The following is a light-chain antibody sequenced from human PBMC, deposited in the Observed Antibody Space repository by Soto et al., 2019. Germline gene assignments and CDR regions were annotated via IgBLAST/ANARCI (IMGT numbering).Light chain of an antibody. Sequence: EIVLTQSPGTLSLSPGERATLSCRASQSVSNNYLAWYQQKPGQAPRLLIYGASNRATGIPDRFSGSGSGTDFTLTISRLEPEDFAVYYWQQYGSSGTFGQGTKVDTK. J-gene: IGKJ1*01. CDR2: GAS. CDR3: QQYGSSGT. V-gene: IGKV3-20*01. CDR1: QSVSNNY.